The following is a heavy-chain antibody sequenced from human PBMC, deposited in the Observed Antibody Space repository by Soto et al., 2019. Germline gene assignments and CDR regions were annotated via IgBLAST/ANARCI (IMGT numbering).Heavy chain of an antibody. CDR1: GGTFSSYT. V-gene: IGHV1-69*02. J-gene: IGHJ5*02. CDR2: IIPILGIA. D-gene: IGHD2-21*02. CDR3: ARVRSVTAKVGFRDWFAP. Sequence: GASVKVSCKASGGTFSSYTISWVRQAPGQGLEWMGRIIPILGIANYAQKFQGRVTITADKSTSTAYMELSSLRSEDTAVYYCARVRSVTAKVGFRDWFAPWGQGTLVTVSS.